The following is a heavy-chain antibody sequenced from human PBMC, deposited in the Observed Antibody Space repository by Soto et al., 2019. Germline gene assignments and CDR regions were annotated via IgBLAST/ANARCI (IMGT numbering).Heavy chain of an antibody. Sequence: GESLRLSCAASGFTFSSYGMHWVRQAPGKGLEWVAVIWYDGSNKYYADSVKGRFTISRDNSKNTLYLQMNSLRAEDTAVYYCARVGTTGTRDYYGMDVWGQGTTVTVSS. J-gene: IGHJ6*02. CDR2: IWYDGSNK. V-gene: IGHV3-33*01. CDR1: GFTFSSYG. D-gene: IGHD1-1*01. CDR3: ARVGTTGTRDYYGMDV.